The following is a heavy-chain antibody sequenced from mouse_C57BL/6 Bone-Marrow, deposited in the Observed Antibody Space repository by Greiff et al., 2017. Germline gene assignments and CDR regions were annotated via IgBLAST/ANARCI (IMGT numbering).Heavy chain of an antibody. CDR3: ARKILYYGSSYSYWYFDV. CDR1: GYSFTGYY. J-gene: IGHJ1*03. V-gene: IGHV1-31*01. Sequence: VQLQQSGPELVKPGASVKISCKASGYSFTGYYMHWVKQSHGNILDWIGYIYPYNGVSSYNQKFKGKATLTVDKSSSTAYMELRSLTSEDSAVXYCARKILYYGSSYSYWYFDVWGTGTTVTVSS. D-gene: IGHD1-1*01. CDR2: IYPYNGVS.